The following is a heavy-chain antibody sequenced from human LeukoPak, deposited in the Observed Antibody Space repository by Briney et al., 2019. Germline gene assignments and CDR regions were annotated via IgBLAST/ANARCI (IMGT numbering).Heavy chain of an antibody. CDR2: IKEDGSES. Sequence: GGSLRLSCGASGFIFSTYWMSWVRQAPGKGLEWVANIKEDGSESHYVDSVKGRFTISRDNAKNSLYLQMNSLRAEDTAMYYCARSNGFGMDVWGQGTTVTVSS. D-gene: IGHD2-8*01. CDR3: ARSNGFGMDV. J-gene: IGHJ6*01. CDR1: GFIFSTYW. V-gene: IGHV3-7*01.